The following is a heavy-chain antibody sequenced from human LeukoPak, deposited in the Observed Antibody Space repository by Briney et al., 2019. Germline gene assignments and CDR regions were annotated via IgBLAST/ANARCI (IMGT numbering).Heavy chain of an antibody. CDR2: INPSGGST. J-gene: IGHJ6*03. CDR3: AREGVDIVVPCPYYMDV. Sequence: GASVKVSCKASGYTFTSYYMHWVRQAPGQGLEWMGIINPSGGSTSYAQKFQGRVTMTRDTSTSTVYMELSSLRSEDTAVYYCAREGVDIVVPCPYYMDVWGKGTTVTVSS. D-gene: IGHD2-15*01. V-gene: IGHV1-46*01. CDR1: GYTFTSYY.